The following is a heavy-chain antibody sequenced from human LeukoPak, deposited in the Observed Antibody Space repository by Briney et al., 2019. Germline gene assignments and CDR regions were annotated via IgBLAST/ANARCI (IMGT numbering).Heavy chain of an antibody. J-gene: IGHJ4*02. CDR3: ARPGGGIAAAGTAWDYFDY. V-gene: IGHV3-33*01. CDR1: GFTFSSYG. CDR2: IWYDGSNK. D-gene: IGHD6-13*01. Sequence: PGGSLRLSCAASGFTFSSYGMHWVRQAPVKGLEWVAVIWYDGSNKYYADSVKGRFTISRDNSKNTLYLQMNSLRAEDTAVYYCARPGGGIAAAGTAWDYFDYWGQGTLVTVSS.